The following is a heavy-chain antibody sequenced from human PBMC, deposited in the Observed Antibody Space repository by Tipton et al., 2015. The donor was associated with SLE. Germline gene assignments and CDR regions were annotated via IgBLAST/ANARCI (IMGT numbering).Heavy chain of an antibody. Sequence: GSLRLSCAASGFSFRSYSMNWVRRTPGKGLEWVSLISVSSAYIYYADSVKGRFTISRDDAKNTLYLQMNNLRAEDTAVYYCAREVWGSGSPRFDYWGQGTLVTVSS. V-gene: IGHV3-21*01. D-gene: IGHD1-26*01. CDR3: AREVWGSGSPRFDY. J-gene: IGHJ4*02. CDR2: ISVSSAYI. CDR1: GFSFRSYS.